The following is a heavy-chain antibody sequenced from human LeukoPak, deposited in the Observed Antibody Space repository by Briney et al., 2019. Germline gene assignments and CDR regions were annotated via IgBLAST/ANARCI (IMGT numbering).Heavy chain of an antibody. CDR2: IIPIFGTA. Sequence: GASVKVSCKVSGYTLTELSMHWVRQAPGQGLEWMGGIIPIFGTANYAQKFQGRVTITADESTSTAYMELSSLRSEDTAVYYCACITMVRGVIRGWFDPWGQGTLVTVSS. V-gene: IGHV1-69*13. CDR3: ACITMVRGVIRGWFDP. J-gene: IGHJ5*02. D-gene: IGHD3-10*01. CDR1: GYTLTELS.